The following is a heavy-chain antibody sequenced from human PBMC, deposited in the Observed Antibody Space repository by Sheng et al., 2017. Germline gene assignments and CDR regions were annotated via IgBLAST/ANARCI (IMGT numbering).Heavy chain of an antibody. J-gene: IGHJ6*03. Sequence: EVQLVESGGGLVQPGGSLRLSCAASGFTFSSYWMHWVRQAPGKGLVWVSRINSDGSSTSYADSVKGRFTISRDNAKNTLYLQMNSLRAEDTAVYYCARATYGSSFCGGPCYYYYYYMDVWGKGTTVTVSS. CDR3: ARATYGSSFCGGPCYYYYYYMDV. CDR1: GFTFSSYW. CDR2: INSDGSST. V-gene: IGHV3-74*01. D-gene: IGHD6-6*01.